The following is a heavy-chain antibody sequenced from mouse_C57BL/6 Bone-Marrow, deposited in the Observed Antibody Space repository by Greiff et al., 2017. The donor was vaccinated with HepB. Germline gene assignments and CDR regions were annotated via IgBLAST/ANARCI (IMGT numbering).Heavy chain of an antibody. CDR3: ARETAQATSYYAMDY. D-gene: IGHD3-2*02. CDR2: IYPGDGDT. Sequence: QVQLQQSGPELVKPGASVKISCKASGYAFSSSWMNWVKQRPGKGLEWIGRIYPGDGDTNYNGKFKGKATLTADKSSSTAYMQLSSLTSEDSAVYVCARETAQATSYYAMDYWGQGTSVTVSS. V-gene: IGHV1-82*01. J-gene: IGHJ4*01. CDR1: GYAFSSSW.